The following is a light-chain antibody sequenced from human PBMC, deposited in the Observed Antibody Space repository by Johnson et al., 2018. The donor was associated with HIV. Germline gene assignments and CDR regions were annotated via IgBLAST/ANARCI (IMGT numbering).Light chain of an antibody. Sequence: HSVLTQPPSVSAAPGQKVTISCSGSSSNIGNNYVSWYQQLPGTAPKLLIYENNKRPSGIPDRFSASKSGTSATLGITGLQTGDEADYYCGTWDSSLSAYVFGTGTKLTVL. V-gene: IGLV1-51*02. CDR3: GTWDSSLSAYV. CDR2: ENN. J-gene: IGLJ1*01. CDR1: SSNIGNNY.